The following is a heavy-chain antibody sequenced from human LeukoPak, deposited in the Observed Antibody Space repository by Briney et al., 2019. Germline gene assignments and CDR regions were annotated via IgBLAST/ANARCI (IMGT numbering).Heavy chain of an antibody. CDR2: ISGSGGST. CDR3: ARDRGDSSRSYDAFDI. CDR1: GFTFSSYA. D-gene: IGHD6-13*01. J-gene: IGHJ3*02. V-gene: IGHV3-23*01. Sequence: PGGSLRLSCAASGFTFSSYAMSWVRQAPGKGLEWVSAISGSGGSTYYADSVKGRFTISRDNAKNTLYLQMNSLRAEDTAVYYCARDRGDSSRSYDAFDIWGQGTMVTVSS.